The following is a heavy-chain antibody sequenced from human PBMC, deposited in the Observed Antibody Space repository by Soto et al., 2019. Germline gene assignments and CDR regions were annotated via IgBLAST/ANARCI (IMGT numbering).Heavy chain of an antibody. CDR2: ISYDGSNK. Sequence: QVQLVESGGGVVQPGRSLRLSCAASGFTFSSYGMHWVRQAPGKGLEWVAVISYDGSNKYYADSVKGRFTISRDNSKNTLYLQMNSPRAEDTAVYYCAKDESGSYLGRFDYWGQGTLVTVSS. V-gene: IGHV3-30*18. J-gene: IGHJ4*02. D-gene: IGHD1-26*01. CDR1: GFTFSSYG. CDR3: AKDESGSYLGRFDY.